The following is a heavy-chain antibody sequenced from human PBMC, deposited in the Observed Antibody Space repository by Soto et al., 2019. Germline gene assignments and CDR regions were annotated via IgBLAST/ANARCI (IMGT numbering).Heavy chain of an antibody. CDR2: FDPEDGET. D-gene: IGHD2-2*01. J-gene: IGHJ5*02. Sequence: ASVKVSFTVSGYTLTELSMHWVRQAPGKGLEWMGGFDPEDGETIYAQKFQGRVTMTEDTSTDTAYMELSSPRSEDTAVYYCATEYCSSTSCYRPGWFDPWGQGTLVTVSS. CDR3: ATEYCSSTSCYRPGWFDP. CDR1: GYTLTELS. V-gene: IGHV1-24*01.